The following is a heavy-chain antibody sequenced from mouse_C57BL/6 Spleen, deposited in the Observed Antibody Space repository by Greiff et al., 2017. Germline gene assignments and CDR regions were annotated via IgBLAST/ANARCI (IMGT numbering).Heavy chain of an antibody. V-gene: IGHV2-2*01. CDR2: IWSGGST. CDR1: GFSLTSYG. Sequence: QVQLKQSGPGLVQPSQCLSITCTASGFSLTSYGVHWVRQPPGKGLEWLGVIWSGGSTDYNAAFITRLSISKNNSKSQVFFKMNSLQADDTAIYYCASGSSHAMDYWGQGTSVTVSS. CDR3: ASGSSHAMDY. J-gene: IGHJ4*01. D-gene: IGHD1-1*01.